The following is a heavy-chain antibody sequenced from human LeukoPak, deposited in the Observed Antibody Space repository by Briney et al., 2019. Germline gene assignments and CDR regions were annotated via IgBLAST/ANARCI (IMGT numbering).Heavy chain of an antibody. CDR1: GFTSTTYW. CDR3: ARTSPTSHFDF. V-gene: IGHV3-74*01. J-gene: IGHJ4*02. D-gene: IGHD3-16*01. CDR2: INGDGSNS. Sequence: GGSLRLSCLASGFTSTTYWMHSVPQAPGKGLVWVSRINGDGSNSNYADSGKGRFTISRDNGRNTLYLQVNGLRAEDTALYYCARTSPTSHFDFWGQGTLVTVSS.